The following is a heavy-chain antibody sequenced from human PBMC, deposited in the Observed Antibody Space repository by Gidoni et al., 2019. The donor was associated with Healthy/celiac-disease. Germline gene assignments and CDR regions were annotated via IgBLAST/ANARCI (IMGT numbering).Heavy chain of an antibody. J-gene: IGHJ6*02. CDR1: GCTFSRFT. Sequence: QVQLVQSGAEVTKPGSSVKVSFKASGCTFSRFTIRWVRQAPGQGLEWMGGIIPILGIANYAQKFKGRVTITADKSTSTAYMELSSLRSEDTAVYYCARDTGLGVIAAAGYYYGMDVWGQGTTVTVSS. CDR2: IIPILGIA. V-gene: IGHV1-69*08. D-gene: IGHD6-13*01. CDR3: ARDTGLGVIAAAGYYYGMDV.